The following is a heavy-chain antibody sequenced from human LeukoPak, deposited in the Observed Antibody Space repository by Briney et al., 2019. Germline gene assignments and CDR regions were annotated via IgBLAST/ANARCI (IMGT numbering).Heavy chain of an antibody. D-gene: IGHD5-18*01. V-gene: IGHV4-59*01. J-gene: IGHJ4*02. Sequence: PSETLSLTCTVSGGSISSYYWSWIRQPPGKGLEWIGYIYYSGSTNYNPSLKSRVTISVDTSKNQFSLKLSSVTAADTAVYYCARGGYSYGIDYWGQGTLVTVSS. CDR1: GGSISSYY. CDR2: IYYSGST. CDR3: ARGGYSYGIDY.